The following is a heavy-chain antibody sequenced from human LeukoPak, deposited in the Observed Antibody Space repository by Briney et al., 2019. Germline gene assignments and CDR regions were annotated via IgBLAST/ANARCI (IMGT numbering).Heavy chain of an antibody. CDR3: AIGGRTCSGGTCYERAFDI. CDR2: ISGYNGNT. D-gene: IGHD2-15*01. Sequence: ASVKVSCKASGYTFTSYGISWVRQAPGQGLELMGWISGYNGNTNYAQNVQGRVTMTTDTSTSTAYKDLRSLRYDDAAVYSCAIGGRTCSGGTCYERAFDIWGQGTMVTVSS. CDR1: GYTFTSYG. V-gene: IGHV1-18*01. J-gene: IGHJ3*02.